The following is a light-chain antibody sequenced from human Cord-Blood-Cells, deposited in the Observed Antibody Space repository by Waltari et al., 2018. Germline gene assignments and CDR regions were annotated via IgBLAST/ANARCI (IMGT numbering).Light chain of an antibody. V-gene: IGLV2-23*02. Sequence: QSALTQPASVSGSPGQSITISCTGTSSDVGRYNLGSWYQQHPGKAPKLMIYEVSKRPSGVSNRFSGSKSGNTASLTLSGLQDEDEADYYCCSYAGSSTFDVVFGGGTKLTVL. CDR1: SSDVGRYNL. CDR2: EVS. CDR3: CSYAGSSTFDVV. J-gene: IGLJ2*01.